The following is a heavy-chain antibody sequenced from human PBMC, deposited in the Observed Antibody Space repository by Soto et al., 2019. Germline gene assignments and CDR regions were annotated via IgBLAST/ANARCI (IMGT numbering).Heavy chain of an antibody. Sequence: GGSLRLSCAASGFTFSSYAMSWVRQAPGKGLEWVSAISGSGGSTYYADSVKGRFTISRDNSKNTLYLQMNSLRAEDTAVYYCAKDGPGYYDFWSGYYTTFDYWGQGTLVTVSS. CDR3: AKDGPGYYDFWSGYYTTFDY. V-gene: IGHV3-23*01. D-gene: IGHD3-3*01. CDR1: GFTFSSYA. J-gene: IGHJ4*02. CDR2: ISGSGGST.